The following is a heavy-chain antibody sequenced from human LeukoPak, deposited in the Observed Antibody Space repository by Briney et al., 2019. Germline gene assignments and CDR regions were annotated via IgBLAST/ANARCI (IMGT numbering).Heavy chain of an antibody. CDR1: GYTFTGYY. CDR2: INPNSGGT. V-gene: IGHV1-2*02. J-gene: IGHJ4*02. CDR3: AGLTSSGWYYFDY. Sequence: ASVKVSCKASGYTFTGYYMHWVRQAPGQGLEWMGWINPNSGGTNYAQKFQGRVTMTRDTSISTAYMELSRLRSDDTAMYYCAGLTSSGWYYFDYWGQGTLVTVSS. D-gene: IGHD6-19*01.